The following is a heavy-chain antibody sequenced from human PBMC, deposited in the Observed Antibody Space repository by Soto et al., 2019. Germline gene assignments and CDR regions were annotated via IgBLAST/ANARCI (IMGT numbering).Heavy chain of an antibody. CDR3: AREYVGATGTPYFYGMDV. D-gene: IGHD1-26*01. Sequence: GGSLRLACAASGFSVSSNYMNWVRQAPGKGLEWVSVIYSGGATKYADSVKGRFTISRDNSKNTLNLQMNSLRAEDTAVYYCAREYVGATGTPYFYGMDVWGQGTTVTV. CDR2: IYSGGAT. V-gene: IGHV3-53*01. CDR1: GFSVSSNY. J-gene: IGHJ6*02.